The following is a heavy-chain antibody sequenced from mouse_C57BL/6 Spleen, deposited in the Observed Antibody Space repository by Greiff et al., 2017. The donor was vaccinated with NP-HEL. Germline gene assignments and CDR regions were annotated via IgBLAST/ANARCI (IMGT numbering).Heavy chain of an antibody. CDR3: ARSNYGSSPFAY. J-gene: IGHJ3*01. V-gene: IGHV1-18*01. CDR2: INPNNGGT. Sequence: VQLKESGPELVKPGASVKIPCKASGYTFTDYNMDWVKQSHGKSLEWIGDINPNNGGTIYNQKFKGKATLTVDKSSSTAYMELRSLTSEDTAVYYCARSNYGSSPFAYWGQGTLVTVSA. CDR1: GYTFTDYN. D-gene: IGHD1-1*01.